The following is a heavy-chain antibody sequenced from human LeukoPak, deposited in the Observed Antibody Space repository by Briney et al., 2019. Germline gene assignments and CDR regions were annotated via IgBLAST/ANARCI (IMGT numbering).Heavy chain of an antibody. CDR1: GFTISSYA. J-gene: IGHJ4*02. V-gene: IGHV3-64*01. Sequence: GGSLRLSCVVSGFTISSYAMHWVRQAPGKGLEYVSAISSNGGSTYYANSVKGRFTISRDNSKNTLYLQMGSLRVEDMAVYYCARASSGWYGYWGQGTLVTVSS. D-gene: IGHD6-19*01. CDR3: ARASSGWYGY. CDR2: ISSNGGST.